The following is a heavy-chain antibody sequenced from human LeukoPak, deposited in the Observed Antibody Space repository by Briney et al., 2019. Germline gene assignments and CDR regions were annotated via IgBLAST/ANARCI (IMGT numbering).Heavy chain of an antibody. CDR1: GFSFSSYV. CDR3: TRERRRDGYNY. J-gene: IGHJ4*02. Sequence: PGRSLRLSCAASGFSFSSYVMHWVRQAPGKGLEWVAGISLDGSDKYYTDSVKGRFTISRDNSMNTLYLQMNSLRAEDTAVYHCTRERRRDGYNYWGQGTLVTVSP. CDR2: ISLDGSDK. V-gene: IGHV3-33*05. D-gene: IGHD5-24*01.